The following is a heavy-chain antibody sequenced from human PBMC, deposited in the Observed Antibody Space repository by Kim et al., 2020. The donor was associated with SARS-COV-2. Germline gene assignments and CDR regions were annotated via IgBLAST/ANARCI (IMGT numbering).Heavy chain of an antibody. D-gene: IGHD1-1*01. CDR3: ARDENWSLDY. V-gene: IGHV3-74*01. J-gene: IGHJ4*02. CDR1: GFTFSSHW. Sequence: GGSLRLSCAASGFTFSSHWMYWVRQVPGKGLVRVSRIDGDGSMTNYADSVKGRFTISRDNAKSTLYLQMNSLRVDDTALYYCARDENWSLDYWGQGTLVTVSS. CDR2: IDGDGSMT.